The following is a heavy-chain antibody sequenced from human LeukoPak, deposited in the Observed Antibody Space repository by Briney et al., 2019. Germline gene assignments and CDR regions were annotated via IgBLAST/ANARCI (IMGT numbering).Heavy chain of an antibody. Sequence: GGSLRLSCAASGFTFSTYTMNWVRQAPGKGLERVSSISGASSYIYYADSVKGRFTISRDNAKNSLYLQVHSLRAEDTAVYYCAAGNYYERWGQGTLVTVSS. CDR1: GFTFSTYT. CDR3: AAGNYYER. J-gene: IGHJ4*02. CDR2: ISGASSYI. D-gene: IGHD3-22*01. V-gene: IGHV3-21*06.